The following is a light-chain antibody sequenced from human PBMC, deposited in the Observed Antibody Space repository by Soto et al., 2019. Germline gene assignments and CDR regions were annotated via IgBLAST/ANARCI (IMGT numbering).Light chain of an antibody. V-gene: IGLV2-11*01. J-gene: IGLJ1*01. CDR1: SSEVGGYNF. CDR2: NVI. CDR3: CSYAGSYTYV. Sequence: QYALSQPRGVSGTAGKTVTICCTGSSSEVGGYNFVSWYQHHPGKAPTLIIYNVIQRPSGVPDRFSASKSGNTASLTISGLQAEDEADYYCCSYAGSYTYVFGTGTKVTVL.